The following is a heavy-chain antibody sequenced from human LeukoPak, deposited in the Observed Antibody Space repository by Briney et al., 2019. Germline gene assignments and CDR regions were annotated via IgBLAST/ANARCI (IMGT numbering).Heavy chain of an antibody. Sequence: ASVKVSCKASGYTFTSYGISWVRQAPGQGLEWMRWISAYNGNTNYAQKLQGRVTMTTDTSTSTAYMELRSLRSDDTAVYYCARVPLSITMIVGDDAFDIWGQGTMVTVSS. CDR2: ISAYNGNT. D-gene: IGHD3-22*01. V-gene: IGHV1-18*01. CDR1: GYTFTSYG. J-gene: IGHJ3*02. CDR3: ARVPLSITMIVGDDAFDI.